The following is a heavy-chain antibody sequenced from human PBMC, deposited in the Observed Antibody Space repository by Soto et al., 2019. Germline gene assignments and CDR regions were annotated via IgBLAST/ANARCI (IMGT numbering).Heavy chain of an antibody. CDR2: TYYRSKWYN. Sequence: SQTLSLTCAISGDSVSGNSAAWNWIRQSPSRGLEWLGRTYYRSKWYNDYAISVKSRITINPDTSKNQFSLQLNSVTPEDTAVYYCTRARGGDRYYYYGMDVWGQGTTVTVSS. J-gene: IGHJ6*02. CDR3: TRARGGDRYYYYGMDV. V-gene: IGHV6-1*01. CDR1: GDSVSGNSAA. D-gene: IGHD4-17*01.